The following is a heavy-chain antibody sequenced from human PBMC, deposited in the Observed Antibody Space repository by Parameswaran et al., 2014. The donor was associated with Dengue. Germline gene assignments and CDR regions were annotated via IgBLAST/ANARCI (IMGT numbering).Heavy chain of an antibody. CDR2: IYYSGST. J-gene: IGHJ4*02. CDR3: AIASRGYSGYGSFDY. D-gene: IGHD5-12*01. V-gene: IGHV4-59*13. Sequence: RWIRQPQEGLEWIGYIYYSGSTNYNPSLKSRVTISVDTSKNQFSLKLSSVTAADTAVYYCAIASRGYSGYGSFDYWGPGEPWSPSPQ.